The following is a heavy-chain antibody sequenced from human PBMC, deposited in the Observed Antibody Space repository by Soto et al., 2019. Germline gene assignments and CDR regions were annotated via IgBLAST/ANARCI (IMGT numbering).Heavy chain of an antibody. CDR3: ASGLYDYVWGSYRQFDY. D-gene: IGHD3-16*02. Sequence: QVQLVQSGAEVKKPGSSVKVSCKASGGTFSSYAISWVRQAPGQGLEWMGGIIPIFGTANYAEKFQGRVTSTADESTSTAYMELSSLRSEDTAVYYCASGLYDYVWGSYRQFDYWGQGTLVTVSS. CDR1: GGTFSSYA. J-gene: IGHJ4*02. CDR2: IIPIFGTA. V-gene: IGHV1-69*12.